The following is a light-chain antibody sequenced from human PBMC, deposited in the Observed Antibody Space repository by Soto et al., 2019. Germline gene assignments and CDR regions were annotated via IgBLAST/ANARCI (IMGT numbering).Light chain of an antibody. CDR3: SSYTTTDPYV. CDR2: EVS. J-gene: IGLJ1*01. V-gene: IGLV2-14*01. CDR1: SSDVGAYDY. Sequence: QSVLTQPASVSGSPGQSITISCTGTSSDVGAYDYVSWYQQHPGKAPKYLIYEVSNRPSGISDRFSGSKSGTTASLTISALQAEEEADYYCSSYTTTDPYVFGTGTKVTVL.